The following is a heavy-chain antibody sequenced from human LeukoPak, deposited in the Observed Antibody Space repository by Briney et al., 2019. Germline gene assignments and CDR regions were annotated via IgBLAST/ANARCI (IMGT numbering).Heavy chain of an antibody. CDR3: ARETGNLIYYFDY. Sequence: KPSETLSLTCTVSGXSIRSYFGSWIRQPPGKGLEWIGYIYSSGSTNYNPSFKSRVTISVDTSKNQFSLKLRSVTATDTAVYYCARETGNLIYYFDYWGQGTLVTVSS. D-gene: IGHD7-27*01. CDR1: GXSIRSYF. V-gene: IGHV4-59*01. J-gene: IGHJ4*02. CDR2: IYSSGST.